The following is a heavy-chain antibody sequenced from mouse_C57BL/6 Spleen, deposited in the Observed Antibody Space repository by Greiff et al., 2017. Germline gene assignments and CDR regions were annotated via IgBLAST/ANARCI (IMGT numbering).Heavy chain of an antibody. CDR1: GYTFTSYW. V-gene: IGHV1-72*01. Sequence: QVQLQQPGPELVKPGASVKLSCKASGYTFTSYWMHWVKQRPGQGLEWIGRIDPNCGGTKYNEKFKSKATLTVDKPSSTAYMQLSSLTSEDSAVYYYARTGRLLPSFDYWGQGTLLTVSA. CDR2: IDPNCGGT. CDR3: ARTGRLLPSFDY. J-gene: IGHJ3*01. D-gene: IGHD2-3*01.